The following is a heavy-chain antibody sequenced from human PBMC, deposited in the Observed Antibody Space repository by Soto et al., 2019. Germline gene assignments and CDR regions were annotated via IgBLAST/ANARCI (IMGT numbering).Heavy chain of an antibody. J-gene: IGHJ4*02. CDR1: GFTFSSYA. V-gene: IGHV3-23*01. CDR3: AKDPSPRGYCSSTSCAHYFDY. D-gene: IGHD2-2*01. CDR2: ISGSGGST. Sequence: GGSLRLSCAASGFTFSSYAMSWVRQAPGKGLEWVSAISGSGGSTYYADSVKGRFTISRDNSKNTLYLQMNSLRAEDTAVYYCAKDPSPRGYCSSTSCAHYFDYWGQGTLVTVSS.